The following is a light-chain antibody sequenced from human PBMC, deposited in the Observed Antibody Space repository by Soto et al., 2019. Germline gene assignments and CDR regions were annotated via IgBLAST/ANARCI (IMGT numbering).Light chain of an antibody. V-gene: IGLV4-69*01. Sequence: QPVLTQSPSASASLGASVKLTCTLSSGHSRYAIAWHQQQPEKGPRYLMKLNSDGSHSKGDGIPDRFSGSSSGAERYLIISSLQSEDEADYYCQTWGTGIHVFGTGTKLTVL. CDR3: QTWGTGIHV. CDR1: SGHSRYA. J-gene: IGLJ1*01. CDR2: LNSDGSH.